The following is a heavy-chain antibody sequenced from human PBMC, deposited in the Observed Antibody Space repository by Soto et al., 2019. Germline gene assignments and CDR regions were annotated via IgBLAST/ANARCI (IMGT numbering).Heavy chain of an antibody. CDR1: GFTFSSYA. D-gene: IGHD3-22*01. CDR2: ISYDGSNK. J-gene: IGHJ4*02. CDR3: ARDVRGYYDSSGYHDY. Sequence: GGSLRLSCAASGFTFSSYAMHWVRQAPGKGLEWVAVISYDGSNKYYADTVKGRFTISRDNSKNTLYLQMNSLRAEDTALYYCARDVRGYYDSSGYHDYWGQGTLVTVSS. V-gene: IGHV3-30-3*01.